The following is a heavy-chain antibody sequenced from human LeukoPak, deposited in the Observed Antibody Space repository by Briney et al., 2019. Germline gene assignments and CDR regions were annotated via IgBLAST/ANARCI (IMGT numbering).Heavy chain of an antibody. V-gene: IGHV4-39*01. CDR1: GGSISSSSYY. CDR3: ARHERNCSGGSCHPYTFDY. Sequence: LETLSLTCTVSGGSISSSSYYWGWIRQPPGKGLEWIGSIYYSGSTYYNPSLKSRVTISVDTSKSQFSLKLSSVTAADTAVYYCARHERNCSGGSCHPYTFDYWGQGTLVTVSS. J-gene: IGHJ4*02. D-gene: IGHD2-15*01. CDR2: IYYSGST.